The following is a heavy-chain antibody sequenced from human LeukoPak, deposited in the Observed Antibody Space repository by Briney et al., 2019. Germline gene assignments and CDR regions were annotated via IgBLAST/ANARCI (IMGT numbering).Heavy chain of an antibody. Sequence: GGSLRLSCAASGFTFSNAWMSWVRQAPGKGLEWVGRIKSKTDGGTTDYAAPVKGRFTISRDDSKNTLYLQMNILRAEDTAVYYCAKDLRQQIHLDWGQGTLVTVSS. V-gene: IGHV3-15*01. CDR1: GFTFSNAW. J-gene: IGHJ4*02. D-gene: IGHD6-13*01. CDR2: IKSKTDGGTT. CDR3: AKDLRQQIHLD.